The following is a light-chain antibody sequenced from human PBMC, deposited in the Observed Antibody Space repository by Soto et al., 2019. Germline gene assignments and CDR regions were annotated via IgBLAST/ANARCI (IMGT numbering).Light chain of an antibody. J-gene: IGKJ2*01. V-gene: IGKV3-20*01. Sequence: EIVLTQSPGPLSLSPGELATLSCSASQSISNRYLAWYHQKPGQAPRLLIYSASNRATGIPDRFSGSGSGTAFNLTISRLELEDFALSYCQQYGISPPMSTFGQGTKLEIK. CDR3: QQYGISPPMST. CDR1: QSISNRY. CDR2: SAS.